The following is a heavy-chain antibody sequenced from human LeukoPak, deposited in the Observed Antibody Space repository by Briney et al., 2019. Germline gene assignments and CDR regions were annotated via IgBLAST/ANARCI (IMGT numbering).Heavy chain of an antibody. V-gene: IGHV3-23*01. D-gene: IGHD6-6*01. CDR1: GFTFSNYA. CDR2: ISGSGAGT. Sequence: PGGSLRLSCAASGFTFSNYAMSWVRQAPGKGLEWVSAISGSGAGTYYADSVKGRFTISRDNSKNTLYLQMNSLRAEDTAVYYCAKAMGDSSSRGSDYWGQGTLVTVSS. CDR3: AKAMGDSSSRGSDY. J-gene: IGHJ4*02.